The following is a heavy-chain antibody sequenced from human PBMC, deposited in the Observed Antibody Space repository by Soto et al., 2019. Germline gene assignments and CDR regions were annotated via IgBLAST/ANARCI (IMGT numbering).Heavy chain of an antibody. CDR3: ARVGRYGDRNPYLNYYYYYYMDV. J-gene: IGHJ6*03. V-gene: IGHV1-3*01. D-gene: IGHD4-17*01. Sequence: ASVKVSCKASGYTFTSYAMHWVRQAPGQRLEWMGWINAGNGNTKYSQKFQGRVTITRDTSASTAYMELSSLRSEDTAVYYCARVGRYGDRNPYLNYYYYYYMDVWGKGTTVTVSS. CDR2: INAGNGNT. CDR1: GYTFTSYA.